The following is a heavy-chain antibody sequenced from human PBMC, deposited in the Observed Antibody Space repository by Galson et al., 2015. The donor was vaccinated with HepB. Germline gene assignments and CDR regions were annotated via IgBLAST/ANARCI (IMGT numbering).Heavy chain of an antibody. CDR1: GFTVSTNY. Sequence: SLRLSCAASGFTVSTNYMTWVRQAPGKGLEWVSVIYSDGNTFYADSVRGRFSISRDNSNNVLYLQMNSLRAEDTAMYYCARDCLGRTNCYGLDYWGQGTLVTVSS. D-gene: IGHD2-2*01. J-gene: IGHJ4*02. V-gene: IGHV3-53*01. CDR2: IYSDGNT. CDR3: ARDCLGRTNCYGLDY.